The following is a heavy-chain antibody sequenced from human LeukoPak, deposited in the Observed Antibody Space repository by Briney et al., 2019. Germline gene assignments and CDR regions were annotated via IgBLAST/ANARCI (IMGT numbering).Heavy chain of an antibody. CDR3: ARDRPVDDVFDY. CDR2: ISSSSSTI. V-gene: IGHV3-48*04. D-gene: IGHD5/OR15-5a*01. CDR1: GFTISSYS. Sequence: WGSLRLSCAASGFTISSYSMNWVRQAPGKGLEWVSYISSSSSTIYYADAVKRRFSISRDNAKNSLDLQMNSLRAEDTAVYYCARDRPVDDVFDYWGQGTLVTVSS. J-gene: IGHJ4*02.